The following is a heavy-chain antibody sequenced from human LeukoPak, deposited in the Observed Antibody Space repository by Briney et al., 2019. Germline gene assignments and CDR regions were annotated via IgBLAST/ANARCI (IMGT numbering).Heavy chain of an antibody. D-gene: IGHD3-16*01. V-gene: IGHV3-21*01. CDR1: GFTFSSYS. CDR2: ISSSSSYI. J-gene: IGHJ6*03. Sequence: AGGSLRLSCAASGFTFSSYSMNWVRQAPGKRLGWVSSISSSSSYIYYADSVKGRFTISRDNAKNSLYLQMNSLRAEDTAVYYCARGPLRGREDYYYMDVWGKGTTVTVSS. CDR3: ARGPLRGREDYYYMDV.